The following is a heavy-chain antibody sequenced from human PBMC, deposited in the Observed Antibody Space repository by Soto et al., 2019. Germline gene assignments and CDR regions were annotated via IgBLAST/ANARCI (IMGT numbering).Heavy chain of an antibody. CDR2: IKQDGSEK. D-gene: IGHD1-1*01. J-gene: IGHJ4*02. CDR1: GFTFSSYW. CDR3: ARETHRDVYNYDY. V-gene: IGHV3-7*01. Sequence: GGSLRLSCAASGFTFSSYWMSWVRQAPGKGLEWVANIKQDGSEKYYVDSVKGRFTISRDNAKNSLYLQMHSLRAEDTAVYYCARETHRDVYNYDYWGQGTLVTVSS.